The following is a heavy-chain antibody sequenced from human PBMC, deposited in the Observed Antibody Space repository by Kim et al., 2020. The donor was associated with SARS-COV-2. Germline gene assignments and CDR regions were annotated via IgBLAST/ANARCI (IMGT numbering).Heavy chain of an antibody. D-gene: IGHD3-10*01. J-gene: IGHJ4*02. CDR3: AKGRNEILWLWFGEGDY. CDR1: GFTFSSYA. Sequence: GGSLRLSCAASGFTFSSYAMSWVRQAPGKGLEWVSAISGSGGSTYYADSVKGRFTISRDNSKNTLYLQMNSLRAEDTAVYYCAKGRNEILWLWFGEGDYWGQGTLVTVSS. V-gene: IGHV3-23*01. CDR2: ISGSGGST.